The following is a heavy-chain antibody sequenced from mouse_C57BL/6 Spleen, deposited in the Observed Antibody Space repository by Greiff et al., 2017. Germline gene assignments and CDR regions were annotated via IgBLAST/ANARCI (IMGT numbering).Heavy chain of an antibody. CDR3: ARYRVGYYFDY. D-gene: IGHD1-1*02. V-gene: IGHV7-3*01. Sequence: EVMLVESGGGLVQPGGSLSLSCAASGFTFTDYYMSWVRQPPGKALEWLGFIRNKANGYTTEYSASVKGRFTISRDNSQSILYLQMNALRAEDSATYYCARYRVGYYFDYWGQGTTLTVSS. J-gene: IGHJ2*01. CDR1: GFTFTDYY. CDR2: IRNKANGYTT.